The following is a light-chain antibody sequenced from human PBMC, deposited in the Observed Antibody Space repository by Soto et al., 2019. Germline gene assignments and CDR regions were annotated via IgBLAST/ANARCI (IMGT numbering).Light chain of an antibody. Sequence: QSALTQPPSASGSPGQSVTISCTGTSSDVGGYNYVSWYQQHPGKAPKLMIYEVSKRPSGVPDRFSGSKSGNTASLTVSGLQPEDEAEYYCSSYAGSNKSVFGTGTKLTVL. CDR1: SSDVGGYNY. V-gene: IGLV2-8*01. CDR3: SSYAGSNKSV. CDR2: EVS. J-gene: IGLJ1*01.